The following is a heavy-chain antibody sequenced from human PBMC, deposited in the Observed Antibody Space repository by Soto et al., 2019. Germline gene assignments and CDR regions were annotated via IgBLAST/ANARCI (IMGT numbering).Heavy chain of an antibody. CDR2: IYHSGST. CDR1: GGSISNITW. D-gene: IGHD6-19*01. CDR3: ARGAQQWLVSF. J-gene: IGHJ4*02. V-gene: IGHV4-4*02. Sequence: QVQLQESGTGLVKPSGNLSLTCSVSGGSISNITWWSWVRQPPGKGLEWIGEIYHSGSTNYNPSHKSRVTIPVDKSKNQFSLKLSSVTAADTAVYYCARGAQQWLVSFWGQGTLVTVSS.